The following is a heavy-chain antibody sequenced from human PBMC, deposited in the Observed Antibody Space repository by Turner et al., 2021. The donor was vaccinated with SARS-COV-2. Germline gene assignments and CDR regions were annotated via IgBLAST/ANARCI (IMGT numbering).Heavy chain of an antibody. D-gene: IGHD6-13*01. CDR3: ASIAAADPKYYHYYGMDV. CDR1: GFTLSSYS. Sequence: EVQLVESGGGLVKPGGSLRLSCAASGFTLSSYSMNWGRQAPRKGLGGVSSISSSSSYIYYADSVKGRFTISRDNAKNSLYLQMNSLRAEDTAVYYCASIAAADPKYYHYYGMDVWGQGTTVTVSS. J-gene: IGHJ6*02. V-gene: IGHV3-21*01. CDR2: ISSSSSYI.